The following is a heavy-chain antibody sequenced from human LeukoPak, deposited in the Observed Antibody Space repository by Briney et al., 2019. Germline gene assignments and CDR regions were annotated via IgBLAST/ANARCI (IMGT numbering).Heavy chain of an antibody. CDR1: GYTFTSYG. J-gene: IGHJ4*02. V-gene: IGHV1-18*01. CDR3: AREIGVMPINDFWTGYFDS. Sequence: ASVKVSCKASGYTFTSYGISWVRQAPGQGLEWMGWISAYNGNTNYAQKLQGRVTMTTDTSTSTAYMELTSLRSEDTAVYYCAREIGVMPINDFWTGYFDSWGQGTLVTVSS. CDR2: ISAYNGNT. D-gene: IGHD3/OR15-3a*01.